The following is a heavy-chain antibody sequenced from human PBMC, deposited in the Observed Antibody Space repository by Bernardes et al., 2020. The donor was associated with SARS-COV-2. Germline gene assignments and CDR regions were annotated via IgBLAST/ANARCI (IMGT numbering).Heavy chain of an antibody. V-gene: IGHV3-30*03. Sequence: GGSLRLSCAASGFTFSSYGMHWVRQAPGKGLEWVAVISYDGSNKYYADSVKGRFTISRDNSKNTLYLQMNSLRAEDTAVYYCARGPITYYYDSSGPDFDYWGQGTLVTVSS. CDR3: ARGPITYYYDSSGPDFDY. CDR2: ISYDGSNK. CDR1: GFTFSSYG. D-gene: IGHD3-22*01. J-gene: IGHJ4*02.